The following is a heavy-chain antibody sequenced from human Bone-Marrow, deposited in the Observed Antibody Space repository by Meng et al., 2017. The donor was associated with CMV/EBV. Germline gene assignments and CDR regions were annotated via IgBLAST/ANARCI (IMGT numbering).Heavy chain of an antibody. D-gene: IGHD3-3*01. Sequence: GGSLRLSCAASGFTFSSYAMHWVRQAPRKGLEYVSAISSNGGSTYYADSVKGRFTISRDNSKNTLYLQMGSLRAEDMAVYYCARGAYYDFSGYYYYYGMDVWGQGTTVTVSS. CDR2: ISSNGGST. J-gene: IGHJ6*02. CDR1: GFTFSSYA. V-gene: IGHV3-64*02. CDR3: ARGAYYDFSGYYYYYGMDV.